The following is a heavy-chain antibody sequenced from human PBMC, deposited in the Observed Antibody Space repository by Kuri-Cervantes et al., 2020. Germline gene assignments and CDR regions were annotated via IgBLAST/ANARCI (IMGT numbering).Heavy chain of an antibody. Sequence: GGSLRLSCAASGFTFSSYSMNWVRQAPGKGLEWVSYISSSSSTIYYADSVKGRFSISRDNAKNFLYLEMSGLREEDTAFYYCARDVSEGSSDSYWYFNLWGRGILVTVSS. D-gene: IGHD2-2*01. J-gene: IGHJ2*01. V-gene: IGHV3-48*02. CDR2: ISSSSSTI. CDR1: GFTFSSYS. CDR3: ARDVSEGSSDSYWYFNL.